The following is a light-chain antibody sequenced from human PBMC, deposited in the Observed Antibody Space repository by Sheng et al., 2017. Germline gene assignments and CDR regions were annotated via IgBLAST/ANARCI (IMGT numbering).Light chain of an antibody. CDR2: GAS. V-gene: IGKV3-15*01. CDR1: QSVGSN. J-gene: IGKJ4*01. Sequence: EIVMTQSPGTLSVSPGERATLSCRPSQSVGSNLAWYQQKVGQTPRLLIYGASTRAAGIPARFSGSGSGTEFTLTISSLQSEDFAVYFCQQHLTSPLTFGGGTKVEIK. CDR3: QQHLTSPLT.